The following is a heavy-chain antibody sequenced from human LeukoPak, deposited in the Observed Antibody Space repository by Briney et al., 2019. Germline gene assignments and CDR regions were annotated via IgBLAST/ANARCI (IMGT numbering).Heavy chain of an antibody. J-gene: IGHJ6*02. CDR2: TTNKANIYTT. V-gene: IGHV3-72*01. CDR1: GFSFSDHY. CDR3: ARVFHYYGMDV. Sequence: LGGSLRLSCAASGFSFSDHYMDWVRQAPGKGLEWVGRTTNKANIYTTTYAASVKGGFTVSRDDSKNSLYLQMNSLKTEDTAVYYCARVFHYYGMDVWGQGTAVTVSS. D-gene: IGHD3-9*01.